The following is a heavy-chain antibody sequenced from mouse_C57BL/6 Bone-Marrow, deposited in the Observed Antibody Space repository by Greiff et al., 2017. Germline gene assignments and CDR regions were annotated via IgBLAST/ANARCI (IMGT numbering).Heavy chain of an antibody. J-gene: IGHJ4*01. CDR3: TRLPYYGSSYDAMDY. Sequence: EVHLVASGGGLVKPGGSLKLSCAASGFTFSDYGMHWVRQAPEKGLEWVAYISSGSSTIYYADTVKGRFTISRDNAKNTLFLQMTSLRSEDTAMYYCTRLPYYGSSYDAMDYWGQGTSVTVSS. CDR2: ISSGSSTI. V-gene: IGHV5-17*01. D-gene: IGHD1-1*01. CDR1: GFTFSDYG.